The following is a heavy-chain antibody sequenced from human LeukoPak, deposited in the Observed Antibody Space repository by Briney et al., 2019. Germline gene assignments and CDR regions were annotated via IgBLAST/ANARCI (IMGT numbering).Heavy chain of an antibody. Sequence: GESLKISCKGSGYSFTSYWIGWVRQMPGKGLEWMGIIYPGDSDTRYSPSFQGQVTISADKSISTAYLQWSSLKASDTAMYYCAICVVTAMVPPDYWGQGTLVTVSS. CDR2: IYPGDSDT. CDR3: AICVVTAMVPPDY. D-gene: IGHD5-18*01. V-gene: IGHV5-51*01. J-gene: IGHJ4*02. CDR1: GYSFTSYW.